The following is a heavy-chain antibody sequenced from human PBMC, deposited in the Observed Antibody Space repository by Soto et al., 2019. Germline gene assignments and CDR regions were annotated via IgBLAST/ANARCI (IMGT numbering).Heavy chain of an antibody. J-gene: IGHJ4*02. Sequence: QVQLVESGGGVVQPGRSLRLSCAASGFTFSRYGMHWVRQAPGKGLEWVAVIWYDGSDKYYADSVKGRFTISRDNSKNTLYLQMNSLRGEDTDLYYCARGYYYDSSGSPLDYWGLGTLVTVSS. CDR2: IWYDGSDK. D-gene: IGHD3-22*01. CDR1: GFTFSRYG. CDR3: ARGYYYDSSGSPLDY. V-gene: IGHV3-33*01.